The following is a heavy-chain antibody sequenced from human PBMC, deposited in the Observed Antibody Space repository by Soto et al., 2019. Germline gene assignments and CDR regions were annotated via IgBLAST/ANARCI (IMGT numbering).Heavy chain of an antibody. CDR3: ARDLSGYSSGWLDY. Sequence: SVKVSCKASGYTFTTYGITWVRQGPGQGLEWMGGIIPIFGTANYAQKFQGRVTITADESTSTAYMELSSLRSEDTAVYYCARDLSGYSSGWLDYWGQGTLVTVSS. J-gene: IGHJ4*02. CDR1: GYTFTTYG. V-gene: IGHV1-69*13. D-gene: IGHD6-19*01. CDR2: IIPIFGTA.